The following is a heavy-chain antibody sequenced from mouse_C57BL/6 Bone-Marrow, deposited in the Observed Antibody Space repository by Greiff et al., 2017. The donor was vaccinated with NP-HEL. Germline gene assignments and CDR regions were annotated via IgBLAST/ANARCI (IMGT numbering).Heavy chain of an antibody. Sequence: VQLQQPGAELVRPGSSVKLSCKASGYTFTSYWMDWVKQRPGQGLEWIGNIYPSDSETHYNQQFKDKATLTVDKSSSTAYMQLSSLTSEDSAVYYCARGDYYGSSPWFAYWGQGTLVTVSA. CDR3: ARGDYYGSSPWFAY. V-gene: IGHV1-61*01. CDR2: IYPSDSET. J-gene: IGHJ3*01. D-gene: IGHD1-1*01. CDR1: GYTFTSYW.